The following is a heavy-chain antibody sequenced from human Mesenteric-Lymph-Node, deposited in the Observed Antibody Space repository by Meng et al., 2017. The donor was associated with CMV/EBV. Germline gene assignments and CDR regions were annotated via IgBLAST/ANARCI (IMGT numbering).Heavy chain of an antibody. Sequence: DDSVNSGSYCWSWSRQAPGKGLEWIGYIYYSGSTDYNPSLKSRVTISVDRSKKQFSLNLRSVTAADTAVYYCARVITTAVGYYFDYWGQGTLVTVSS. V-gene: IGHV4-61*01. J-gene: IGHJ4*02. D-gene: IGHD5-24*01. CDR2: IYYSGST. CDR1: DDSVNSGSYC. CDR3: ARVITTAVGYYFDY.